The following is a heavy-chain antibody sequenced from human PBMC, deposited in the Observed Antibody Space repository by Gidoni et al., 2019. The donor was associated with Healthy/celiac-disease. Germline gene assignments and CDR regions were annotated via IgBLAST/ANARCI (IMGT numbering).Heavy chain of an antibody. CDR1: GGSFSGYY. D-gene: IGHD6-19*01. CDR2: LNHSGST. V-gene: IGHV4-34*01. J-gene: IGHJ1*01. Sequence: QVQLQPWGAGLLKHSETLSLTCAVYGGSFSGYYWSWIRQPPGKGLEWIGELNHSGSTNYNPSLKSRVTISVATSKNQFSLKLSSVTAADTAVYYCARGPPLGVAVAGTKKYFQHWGQGTLVTVSS. CDR3: ARGPPLGVAVAGTKKYFQH.